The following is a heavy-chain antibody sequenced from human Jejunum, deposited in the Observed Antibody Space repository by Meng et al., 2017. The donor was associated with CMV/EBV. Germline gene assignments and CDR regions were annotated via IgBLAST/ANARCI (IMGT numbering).Heavy chain of an antibody. CDR3: ARDRKGWVAPAVRRIDYYGLDV. Sequence: MHWVRQAPGKGLEWVALISYGGSNEYYADFVKGRLTISRDNSKSTVYLHMNSLRPEDTAVYYCARDRKGWVAPAVRRIDYYGLDVWGQGTTVTVSS. J-gene: IGHJ6*02. D-gene: IGHD2-2*01. V-gene: IGHV3-30-3*01. CDR2: ISYGGSNE.